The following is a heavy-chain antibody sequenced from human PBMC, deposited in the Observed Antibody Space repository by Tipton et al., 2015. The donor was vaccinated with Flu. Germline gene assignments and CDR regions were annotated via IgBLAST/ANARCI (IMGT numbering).Heavy chain of an antibody. D-gene: IGHD3-9*01. J-gene: IGHJ4*02. CDR2: ISSSGSTI. V-gene: IGHV3-11*04. Sequence: SLRLSCAASGFTFSDYYMSWIRQAPGKGLEWVSYISSSGSTIYYADSVKGRFTISRDNAKNSLYLQMNSLRAEDTAVYYCARDPTPPLRYFDWLPLGDYWGQGTLVTVSS. CDR3: ARDPTPPLRYFDWLPLGDY. CDR1: GFTFSDYY.